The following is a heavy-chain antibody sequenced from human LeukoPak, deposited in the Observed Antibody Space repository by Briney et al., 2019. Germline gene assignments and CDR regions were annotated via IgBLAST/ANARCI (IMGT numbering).Heavy chain of an antibody. CDR1: GFTFDDYG. D-gene: IGHD6-13*01. CDR2: INWNGGST. J-gene: IGHJ4*02. V-gene: IGHV3-20*04. Sequence: GGSLRLSCAASGFTFDDYGMSWVRQAPGKGLEWVSGINWNGGSTGYADSVKGRFTISRDNAKNSLYLQMNSMRAEDTALYYCARDLGLYSRSGGYFDYWGQGTLVTVSS. CDR3: ARDLGLYSRSGGYFDY.